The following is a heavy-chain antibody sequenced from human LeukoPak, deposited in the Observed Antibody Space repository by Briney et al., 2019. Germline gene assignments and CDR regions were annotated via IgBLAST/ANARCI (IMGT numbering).Heavy chain of an antibody. CDR2: ISSSSSYI. CDR3: ARDARYCSSPSCYQYFDY. Sequence: GGSLRLSCAASGFTFSSYSMNWVREAPGKGLEWVSSISSSSSYIYYADSVKGRFTISRDNAKNSLYLQMNSLRAEGTAVYYCARDARYCSSPSCYQYFDYWGQGTLVTVSS. J-gene: IGHJ4*02. D-gene: IGHD2-2*01. V-gene: IGHV3-21*01. CDR1: GFTFSSYS.